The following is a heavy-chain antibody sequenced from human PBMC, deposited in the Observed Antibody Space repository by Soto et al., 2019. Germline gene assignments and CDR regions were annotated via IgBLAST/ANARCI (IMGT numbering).Heavy chain of an antibody. CDR2: ISYSGSTI. V-gene: IGHV3-48*03. Sequence: EVQLVESGGGLVQPGGSLRLSCAASGFTFSNYDMNWVRQAPGKGLEWVSYISYSGSTIYYAESVKGRFTISRDNAKNSLYLQMNSLRAEDTAVYYCPRENSGYDYADYWGQGTLATVSS. D-gene: IGHD5-12*01. J-gene: IGHJ4*02. CDR1: GFTFSNYD. CDR3: PRENSGYDYADY.